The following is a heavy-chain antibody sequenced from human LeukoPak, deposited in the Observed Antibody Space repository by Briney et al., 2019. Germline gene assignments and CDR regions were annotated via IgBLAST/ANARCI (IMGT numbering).Heavy chain of an antibody. J-gene: IGHJ6*03. CDR1: GGSISSGSYY. CDR3: ARVGGSLSYMDV. CDR2: IYTSGST. D-gene: IGHD3-16*01. V-gene: IGHV4-61*02. Sequence: SETLSLTCTVSGGSISSGSYYWSWIRQPAGKGLEWIGRIYTSGSTNYNPSLKSRVTISVDTSKNQFSLKLSSVTAADTAVYYCARVGGSLSYMDVWGKGTTVTVSS.